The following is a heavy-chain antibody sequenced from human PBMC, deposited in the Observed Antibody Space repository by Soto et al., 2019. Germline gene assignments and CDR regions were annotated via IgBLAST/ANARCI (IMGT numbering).Heavy chain of an antibody. CDR2: IIPIFGTA. Sequence: GASVKVSCKASGGTFSSYAISWVRQAPGQGLEWMGGIIPIFGTANYAQKFQGRVTITADESTSTAYMELSRLRSDDTAVYYCARGGYSSSWNLFDYWGQGTLVTVSS. J-gene: IGHJ4*02. CDR3: ARGGYSSSWNLFDY. D-gene: IGHD6-13*01. CDR1: GGTFSSYA. V-gene: IGHV1-69*13.